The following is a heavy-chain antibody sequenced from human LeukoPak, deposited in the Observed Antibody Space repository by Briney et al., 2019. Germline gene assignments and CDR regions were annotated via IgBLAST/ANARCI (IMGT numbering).Heavy chain of an antibody. V-gene: IGHV3-48*03. D-gene: IGHD6-19*01. CDR1: GFTFSSYE. J-gene: IGHJ4*02. Sequence: GGSLRLSCAASGFTFSSYEMNWVRQAPGKGLEWVSYISSSGSTIYYADSVKGRFTISRDNAKNSLYLQMNSLRAEDTAVCYCGRADGSGWYTFDYWGQGTLVTVSS. CDR3: GRADGSGWYTFDY. CDR2: ISSSGSTI.